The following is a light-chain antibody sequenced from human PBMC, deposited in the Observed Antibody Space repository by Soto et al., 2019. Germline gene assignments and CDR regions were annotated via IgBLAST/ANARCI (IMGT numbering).Light chain of an antibody. CDR3: QQYYNWPAYT. V-gene: IGKV3-15*01. CDR2: GAS. CDR1: ETVRTN. J-gene: IGKJ2*01. Sequence: IVMTQSPVTLSVSPGERVTLSCRASETVRTNLAWFKQKPGQTPRLLIFGASTRATGIPTRFTGSGSETEFTLTIDSLQSEDLAVYYCQQYYNWPAYTFGQGTKREI.